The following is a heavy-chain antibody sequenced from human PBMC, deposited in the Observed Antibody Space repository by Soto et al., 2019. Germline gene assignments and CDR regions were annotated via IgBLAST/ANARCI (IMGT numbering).Heavy chain of an antibody. CDR3: ARAMQYAFDV. J-gene: IGHJ3*01. V-gene: IGHV3-48*02. CDR2: ISISDNNV. D-gene: IGHD2-8*01. Sequence: DVQLVESGGGLVQPGGSLRLSCAASGFTFNTYSMNWVRQAPGMRLEWVSYISISDNNVYYPDSVQGRFTVSRDNAENPLYLQMNSLRYEDTAVDYCARAMQYAFDVWGQGIMVTVSS. CDR1: GFTFNTYS.